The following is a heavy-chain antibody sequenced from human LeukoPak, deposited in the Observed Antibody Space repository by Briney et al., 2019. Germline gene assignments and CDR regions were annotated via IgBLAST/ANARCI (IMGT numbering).Heavy chain of an antibody. Sequence: TGGSLRLSCAASGFTFGTYGMSWVRQAPGKGLEWVSSISGSGFSTYYADSVKGRFTISRDNSKNTLYLQMNSLKAEDTAVYYCAKPARTDYADYWGRGTLVTVSS. CDR2: ISGSGFST. V-gene: IGHV3-23*01. D-gene: IGHD1-14*01. J-gene: IGHJ4*02. CDR1: GFTFGTYG. CDR3: AKPARTDYADY.